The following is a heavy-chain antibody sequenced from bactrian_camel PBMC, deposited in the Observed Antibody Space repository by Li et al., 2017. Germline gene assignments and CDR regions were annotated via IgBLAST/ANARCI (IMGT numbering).Heavy chain of an antibody. Sequence: QLVESGGGLVQPGGSLRLSCAASGFTFSNLRMSWVRQSPGKGLEWVSTINPGSDSTTYYTSSVKGRFTISRDNARDTLYLQLNSLKTEDTAMYYCAAGRSPPWRCSQRDLWTRDYRGQGTQVTVS. CDR2: INPGSDSTT. D-gene: IGHD1*01. CDR1: GFTFSNLR. J-gene: IGHJ4*01. CDR3: AAGRSPPWRCSQRDLWTRDY. V-gene: IGHV3S30*01.